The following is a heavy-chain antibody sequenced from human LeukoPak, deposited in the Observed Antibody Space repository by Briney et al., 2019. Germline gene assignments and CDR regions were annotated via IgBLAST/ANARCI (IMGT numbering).Heavy chain of an antibody. Sequence: ASVKVSCKASGYTFTEYYMHWVRQAPGQGLEWMGWINPNSGGANYAENFQGRVTMTRDTSISTAYMELSRLRSDDTAVYYCASLVSNYYGSGRGAFDIWGQGTMVTVSS. CDR1: GYTFTEYY. CDR2: INPNSGGA. CDR3: ASLVSNYYGSGRGAFDI. V-gene: IGHV1-2*02. J-gene: IGHJ3*02. D-gene: IGHD3-10*01.